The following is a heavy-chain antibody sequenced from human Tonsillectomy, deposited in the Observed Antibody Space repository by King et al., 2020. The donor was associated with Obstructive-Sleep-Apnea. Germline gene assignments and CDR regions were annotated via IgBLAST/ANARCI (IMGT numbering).Heavy chain of an antibody. V-gene: IGHV4-34*01. D-gene: IGHD6-13*01. Sequence: VQLQQWGAGLLKPSDTLSLICAVYGGSLSDYYWSWIRQPPGKGLEWIWEVNHSGSTNYSPSLKSRVTISVDMFKNQFSLKLNSVTAAETAVYYCARGSGAADVNWFDPWGQGALVTVSS. CDR1: GGSLSDYY. J-gene: IGHJ5*02. CDR3: ARGSGAADVNWFDP. CDR2: VNHSGST.